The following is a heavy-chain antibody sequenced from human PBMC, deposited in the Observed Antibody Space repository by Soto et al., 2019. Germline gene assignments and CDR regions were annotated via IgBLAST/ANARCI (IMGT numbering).Heavy chain of an antibody. CDR1: GGSINSDNW. V-gene: IGHV4-4*02. Sequence: KTSETLSLTCTVSGGSINSDNWWNWVRQAPGKGLEWIGEIYHSGTSNNNPSLKGRVTMSVDTSKNQFSLNLNSVTAADTAMYYCAREKKVVMATQAFDIWGQGTMVTVSS. CDR2: IYHSGTS. D-gene: IGHD2-21*01. CDR3: AREKKVVMATQAFDI. J-gene: IGHJ3*02.